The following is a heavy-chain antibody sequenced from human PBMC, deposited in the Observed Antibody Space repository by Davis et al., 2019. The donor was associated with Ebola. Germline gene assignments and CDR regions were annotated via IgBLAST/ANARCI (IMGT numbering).Heavy chain of an antibody. CDR1: GFTFSSYA. CDR3: ARNLHDFADYGMDV. D-gene: IGHD1-7*01. CDR2: INSDGSST. J-gene: IGHJ6*02. Sequence: GESLKISCAASGFTFSSYAMSWVRQVPGKGLVWVSRINSDGSSTSYADSVKGRFTISRHNSKNTLYLQMNSLRAGDTAVYYCARNLHDFADYGMDVWGQGTTVTVSS. V-gene: IGHV3-74*01.